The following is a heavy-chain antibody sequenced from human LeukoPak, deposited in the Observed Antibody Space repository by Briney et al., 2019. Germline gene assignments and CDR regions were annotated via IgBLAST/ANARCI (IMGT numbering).Heavy chain of an antibody. D-gene: IGHD3-10*01. CDR3: ARDTAASGSYYLFDP. V-gene: IGHV3-7*01. CDR1: GFTFSSYW. CDR2: IKQDGSEK. J-gene: IGHJ5*02. Sequence: GGSLRLSCAASGFTFSSYWMSWVRQAPGKGLEWVANIKQDGSEKYYVASVKGRFTISRDNAKNSLYLQMNSLRAEDTAVYYCARDTAASGSYYLFDPWGQGTLVTVSS.